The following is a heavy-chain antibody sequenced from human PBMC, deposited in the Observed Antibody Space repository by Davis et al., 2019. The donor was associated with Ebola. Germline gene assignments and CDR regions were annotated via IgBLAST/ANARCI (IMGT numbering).Heavy chain of an antibody. Sequence: ASVKVSCKASGYTFTSYYMHWVRQAPGQGLEWMGIINPSGGSTSYAQKFQGRVTMTRETSTSTVYMELSSLRSEDTAVYYCARTNDYSNYGVYGMDVWGQGTTVTVSS. V-gene: IGHV1-46*01. CDR2: INPSGGST. CDR3: ARTNDYSNYGVYGMDV. D-gene: IGHD4-11*01. CDR1: GYTFTSYY. J-gene: IGHJ6*02.